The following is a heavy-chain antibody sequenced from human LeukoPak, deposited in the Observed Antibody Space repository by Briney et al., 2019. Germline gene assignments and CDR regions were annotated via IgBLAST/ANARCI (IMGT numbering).Heavy chain of an antibody. V-gene: IGHV5-51*01. J-gene: IGHJ4*02. D-gene: IGHD5-18*01. CDR3: ARRRGYSYGLEFDY. Sequence: ESLQSSCKGSGYSFSSYWIIWVRQMPGKGLQGLGIIYPGDSDTRYSPSFQGQVTISADKSISTAYLQWRSLKASDTAMYYCARRRGYSYGLEFDYWGQGTLVTVSA. CDR1: GYSFSSYW. CDR2: IYPGDSDT.